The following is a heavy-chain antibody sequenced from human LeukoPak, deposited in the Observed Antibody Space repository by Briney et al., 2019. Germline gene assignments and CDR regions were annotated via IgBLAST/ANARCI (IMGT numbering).Heavy chain of an antibody. CDR3: APEVWELQGASDI. CDR2: IKEDGGEK. J-gene: IGHJ3*02. CDR1: GFTVSSNY. V-gene: IGHV3-7*01. Sequence: GGSLRLSCAASGFTVSSNYMSWVRQAPGRGLEWVANIKEDGGEKFYVDSVKGRFTISRDNAKNSLFLQMTSLRAEDTALYYCAPEVWELQGASDIWGQGTMVTVSS. D-gene: IGHD1-26*01.